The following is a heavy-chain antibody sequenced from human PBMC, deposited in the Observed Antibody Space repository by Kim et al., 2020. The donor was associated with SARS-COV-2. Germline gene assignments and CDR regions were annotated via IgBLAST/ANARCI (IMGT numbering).Heavy chain of an antibody. CDR1: GYSFTSYW. J-gene: IGHJ4*02. CDR3: ARHRGNILTGYVTEVDY. D-gene: IGHD3-9*01. V-gene: IGHV5-10-1*01. CDR2: IDPSDSYT. Sequence: GESLKISCKGSGYSFTSYWISWVRQMPGKSLEWMGRIDPSDSYTNYSPSFQGHVTISADKSISTAYLQWSSLKASDTAMYYCARHRGNILTGYVTEVDYWGQGTLVTVSS.